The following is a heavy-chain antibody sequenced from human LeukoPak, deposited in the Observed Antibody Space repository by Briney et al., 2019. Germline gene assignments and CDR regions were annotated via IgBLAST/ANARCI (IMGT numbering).Heavy chain of an antibody. Sequence: GGSLRLSCAASGFSFSDYAMSWVRQAPGKGLEWVSGFSESFSGSGGKTHSADSVKGRFTISRDNPKKMLYLQMNSLRGDDTAVYFCAKGKINHEGAFDIWGQGTLVTVSS. V-gene: IGHV3-23*01. CDR2: FSESFSGSGGKT. J-gene: IGHJ3*02. CDR1: GFSFSDYA. CDR3: AKGKINHEGAFDI.